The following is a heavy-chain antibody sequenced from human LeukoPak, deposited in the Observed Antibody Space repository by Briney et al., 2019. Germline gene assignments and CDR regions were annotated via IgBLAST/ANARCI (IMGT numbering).Heavy chain of an antibody. V-gene: IGHV4-38-2*02. Sequence: SETLSLTCTVSGYSISSGYYWGWIRQPPGKGLEWIGSIYHSGSTYYNPSLKSRVTISVDRSKNQFSLKLSSVTAADTAVYYCARETYSNIDYWGQGTLVTVSS. CDR2: IYHSGST. CDR1: GYSISSGYY. J-gene: IGHJ4*02. CDR3: ARETYSNIDY. D-gene: IGHD4-11*01.